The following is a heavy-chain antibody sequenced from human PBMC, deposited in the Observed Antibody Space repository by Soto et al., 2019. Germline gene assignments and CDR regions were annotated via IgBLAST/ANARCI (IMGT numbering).Heavy chain of an antibody. CDR3: AKDISGSGWPDY. J-gene: IGHJ4*02. Sequence: GGSLRLSCAASGFTFSSYAMSWARQAPGKGLEWVSAISGSGGSTYYADSVKGRFTISRDNSKNTLYLQMNSLRAEDTAVYYCAKDISGSGWPDYWGQGTLVTVSS. CDR2: ISGSGGST. D-gene: IGHD6-19*01. V-gene: IGHV3-23*01. CDR1: GFTFSSYA.